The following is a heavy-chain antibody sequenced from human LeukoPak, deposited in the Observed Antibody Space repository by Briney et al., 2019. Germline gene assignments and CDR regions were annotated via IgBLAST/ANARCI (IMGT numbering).Heavy chain of an antibody. J-gene: IGHJ3*02. Sequence: ASVKVSCKASGYTFTSYGISWERQAPGQGLEWMGWISAYNGNTNYAQKLQGRVTMTTDTSTSTAYMELRSLRSDDTAVYYCARRWELREGGAFDIWGQGTMVTVSS. CDR3: ARRWELREGGAFDI. V-gene: IGHV1-18*01. CDR2: ISAYNGNT. D-gene: IGHD1-26*01. CDR1: GYTFTSYG.